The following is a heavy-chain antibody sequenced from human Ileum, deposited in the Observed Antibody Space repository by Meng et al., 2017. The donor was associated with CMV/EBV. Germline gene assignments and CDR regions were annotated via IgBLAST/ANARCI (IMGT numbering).Heavy chain of an antibody. CDR2: IYVSGST. V-gene: IGHV4-4*07. CDR1: GGSITSYY. Sequence: QVLLQESGPGLLKPSETLSITCSISGGSITSYYWSWIRQPAGKGLEWIGRIYVSGSTNYNPSLKSRVTMSVDTSKNQFSLKLSSVTAADTAIYYCAKGTGVTDPFDYWGQGTLVTVSS. CDR3: AKGTGVTDPFDY. D-gene: IGHD1-14*01. J-gene: IGHJ4*02.